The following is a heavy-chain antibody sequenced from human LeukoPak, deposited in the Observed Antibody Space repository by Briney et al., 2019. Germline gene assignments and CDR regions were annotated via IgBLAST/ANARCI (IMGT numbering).Heavy chain of an antibody. D-gene: IGHD3-22*01. CDR1: GFTFSSYS. V-gene: IGHV3-21*01. Sequence: PGGSLRLSCAASGFTFSSYSMNWVRQAPGKGLEWVSSISSSSSYIYYADSVKGRFTISRDNAKNSLYLQMNSLRAEDTAVYYCARRVVKDYGMDVWGQGTTVTVSS. J-gene: IGHJ6*02. CDR3: ARRVVKDYGMDV. CDR2: ISSSSSYI.